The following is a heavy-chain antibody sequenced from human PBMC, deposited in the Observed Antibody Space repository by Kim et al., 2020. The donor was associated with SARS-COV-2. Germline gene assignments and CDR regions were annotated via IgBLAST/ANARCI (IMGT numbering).Heavy chain of an antibody. V-gene: IGHV3-30*02. CDR2: K. Sequence: KYQADAVKRRFPITRDNSKNALYLQMNSLRAEDTAVYYCAKYDSRYGMDVWGQGTTVTVSS. J-gene: IGHJ6*02. CDR3: AKYDSRYGMDV. D-gene: IGHD3-3*01.